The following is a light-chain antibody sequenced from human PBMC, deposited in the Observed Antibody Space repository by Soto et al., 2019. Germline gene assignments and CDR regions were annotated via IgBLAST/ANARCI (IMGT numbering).Light chain of an antibody. V-gene: IGLV2-8*01. CDR2: EVT. CDR1: SSDVGSSNY. CDR3: SSYAGSNRV. J-gene: IGLJ1*01. Sequence: QSALTQAPAASGSPGQSVTISCTGTSSDVGSSNYVSWYQQHPGKAPKVVIYEVTKRPSGVPDRFSGSKSGNTASLTVSGLQAEDEADYYCSSYAGSNRVFGTGTKVTVL.